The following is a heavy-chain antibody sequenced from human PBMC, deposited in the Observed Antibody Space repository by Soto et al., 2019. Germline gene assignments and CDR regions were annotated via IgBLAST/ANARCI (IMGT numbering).Heavy chain of an antibody. CDR2: ISSSSSYI. CDR3: ARYYDFWSGYQNYYYYYMDV. J-gene: IGHJ6*03. V-gene: IGHV3-21*01. CDR1: GFTFSSYS. D-gene: IGHD3-3*01. Sequence: GGSLRLSCAASGFTFSSYSMNWVRQAPGKGLEWVSSISSSSSYIYYADSVKGRFTISRDNAKNSLYLQMNSLRAEDTAVYYCARYYDFWSGYQNYYYYYMDVWGKGTTVTVSS.